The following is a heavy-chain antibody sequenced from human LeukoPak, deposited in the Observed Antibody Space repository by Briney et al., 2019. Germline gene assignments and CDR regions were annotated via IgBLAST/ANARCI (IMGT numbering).Heavy chain of an antibody. J-gene: IGHJ4*02. CDR2: INPNSGGT. CDR3: ARERLETGTTHYFDY. D-gene: IGHD1-1*01. V-gene: IGHV1-2*02. Sequence: ASVKVSCKASGYTFTGYYMHWVRQALGQGLEWMGWINPNSGGTNNAQKFQGRVTMTRDTSISTAYMELSRLRSDDTAVYYCARERLETGTTHYFDYWGQGTLVTASS. CDR1: GYTFTGYY.